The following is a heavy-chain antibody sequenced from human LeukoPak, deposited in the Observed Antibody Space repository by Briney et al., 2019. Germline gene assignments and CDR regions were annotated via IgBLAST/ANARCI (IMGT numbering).Heavy chain of an antibody. J-gene: IGHJ4*02. V-gene: IGHV3-23*01. CDR2: ISGSGGST. CDR1: GFTFSSQT. D-gene: IGHD6-13*01. CDR3: ARVGYSSSFDL. Sequence: GGFLRLSCAASGFTFSSQTMSWVRQAPGKGLEWVSAISGSGGSTYYADSVKGRFTISRDNAKNSLFLQMNSLRAEDTAVYYCARVGYSSSFDLWGQGTLVTVSS.